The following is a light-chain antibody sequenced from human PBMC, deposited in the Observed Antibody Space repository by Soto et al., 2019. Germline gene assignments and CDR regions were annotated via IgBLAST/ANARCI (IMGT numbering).Light chain of an antibody. J-gene: IGKJ3*01. Sequence: EIEMTQSPSTLSVSPGETATLSCRASQSVSSNLAWYQQKPGQAPRLLIYGASTRATGIPSRFSGSGSGTEFTLTISSLQSEDFAAYYCQQYDNWPFTFGHGTKVDIK. CDR3: QQYDNWPFT. CDR2: GAS. CDR1: QSVSSN. V-gene: IGKV3D-15*01.